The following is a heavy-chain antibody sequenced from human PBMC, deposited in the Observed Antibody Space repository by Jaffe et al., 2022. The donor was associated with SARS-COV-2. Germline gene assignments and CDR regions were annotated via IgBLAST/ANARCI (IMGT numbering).Heavy chain of an antibody. Sequence: QVQLVQSGAEVKKPGASVKVSCKASGYTFTSYDINWVRQATGQGLEWMGWMNPNSGNTGYAQKFQGRVTMTRNTSISTAYMELSSLRSEDTAVYYCARSYDSTYYYYYYGMDVWGQGTTVTVSS. V-gene: IGHV1-8*01. CDR3: ARSYDSTYYYYYYGMDV. J-gene: IGHJ6*02. CDR2: MNPNSGNT. D-gene: IGHD3-22*01. CDR1: GYTFTSYD.